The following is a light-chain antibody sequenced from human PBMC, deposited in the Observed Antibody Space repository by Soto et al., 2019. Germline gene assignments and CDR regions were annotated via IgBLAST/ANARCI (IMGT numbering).Light chain of an antibody. CDR3: QQHNDWPT. J-gene: IGKJ5*01. V-gene: IGKV3-11*01. CDR2: AAS. Sequence: EIVLTQSPATLSLSPVERATLSCRASQNISVYLAWYRQKPGQAPRLLIYAASNRATGIPARFSGSGSGTEFILTISSVESEDFAIYYCQQHNDWPTFGQGTRLEIK. CDR1: QNISVY.